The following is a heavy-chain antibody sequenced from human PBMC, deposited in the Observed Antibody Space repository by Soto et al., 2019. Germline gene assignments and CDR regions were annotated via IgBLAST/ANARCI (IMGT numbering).Heavy chain of an antibody. CDR3: ARQGVVVTPTLTVDDAFDI. Sequence: LGESLKISCKGSGYSFTSYWIGWVRQMPGKGLEWMGIIYPGDSDTRYSPSFQGQVTISADKSISTAYLQWSSLKASGTAMYYCARQGVVVTPTLTVDDAFDIWGQGTMVTVSS. CDR2: IYPGDSDT. CDR1: GYSFTSYW. V-gene: IGHV5-51*01. J-gene: IGHJ3*02. D-gene: IGHD3-22*01.